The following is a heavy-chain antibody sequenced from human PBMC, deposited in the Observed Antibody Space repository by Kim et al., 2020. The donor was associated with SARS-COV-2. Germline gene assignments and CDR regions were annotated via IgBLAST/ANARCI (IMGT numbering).Heavy chain of an antibody. CDR2: ISSSSSYI. CDR3: ARDSKQLTFDY. CDR1: GFTFSSYS. Sequence: GGSLRLSCAASGFTFSSYSMNWVRQAPEKGLEWVSSISSSSSYIYYADSVKGRFTISRDNAKNSLYLQMNSLRAEDTAVYYCARDSKQLTFDYWGQGTLVTVSS. J-gene: IGHJ4*02. D-gene: IGHD6-6*01. V-gene: IGHV3-21*01.